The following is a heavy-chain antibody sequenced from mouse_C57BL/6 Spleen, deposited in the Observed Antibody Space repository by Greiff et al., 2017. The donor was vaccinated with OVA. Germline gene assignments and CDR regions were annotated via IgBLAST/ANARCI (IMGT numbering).Heavy chain of an antibody. CDR1: GFSLTSYG. D-gene: IGHD2-3*01. CDR2: IWSGGST. Sequence: VQLQQSGPGLVQPSQSLSITCTVSGFSLTSYGVHWVRQSPGKGLEWLGVIWSGGSTDYNAAFISRLSISKDNSKSQVCFKMNSLQADDTAIYYCARDGYPYAMDYWGQGTSVTVSS. V-gene: IGHV2-2*01. CDR3: ARDGYPYAMDY. J-gene: IGHJ4*01.